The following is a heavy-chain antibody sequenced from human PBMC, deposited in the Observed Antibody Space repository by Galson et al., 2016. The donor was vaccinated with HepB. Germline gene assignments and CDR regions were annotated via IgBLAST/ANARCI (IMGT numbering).Heavy chain of an antibody. V-gene: IGHV1-18*01. D-gene: IGHD6-19*01. CDR1: GYTFTSYG. Sequence: SVKVSCKASGYTFTSYGINWVRQAPGQGLEWMGWITIYNGDAGSVQKFQDRVTLTADTSTSTAYMELRSLRPDDTAVYYCVRTQLCGSGCYAHLDYWGQGTPITVSS. CDR3: VRTQLCGSGCYAHLDY. CDR2: ITIYNGDA. J-gene: IGHJ4*02.